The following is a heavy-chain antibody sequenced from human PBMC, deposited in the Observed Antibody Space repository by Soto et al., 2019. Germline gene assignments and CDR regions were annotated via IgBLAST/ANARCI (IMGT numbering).Heavy chain of an antibody. J-gene: IGHJ3*02. CDR2: ISGSGGST. V-gene: IGHV3-23*01. CDR1: GFTFRSCA. D-gene: IGHD3-22*01. Sequence: GGSMRLSCAASGFTFRSCAMSWVRQAPGKGLEWVSAISGSGGSTYYADSVKGRFTISRDNSKNTLYLQMNSLRAEDTAVYYCAKDLSITTIVVVSAFDIWGQGTMVTVSS. CDR3: AKDLSITTIVVVSAFDI.